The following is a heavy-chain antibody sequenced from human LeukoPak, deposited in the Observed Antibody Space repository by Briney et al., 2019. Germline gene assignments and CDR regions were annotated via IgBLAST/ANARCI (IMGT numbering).Heavy chain of an antibody. CDR1: AFTFSSYG. Sequence: GGSLRLSCAASAFTFSSYGMHWVRQAPGKGLEWVAYIQYDRTNEQYAHSVKGRFTISRDNSKNTLYLQMNSLRAEDTAVYYCAKHSYKLWFGELSTSPFDYWGQGTLVTVSS. J-gene: IGHJ4*02. CDR2: IQYDRTNE. V-gene: IGHV3-30*02. CDR3: AKHSYKLWFGELSTSPFDY. D-gene: IGHD3-10*01.